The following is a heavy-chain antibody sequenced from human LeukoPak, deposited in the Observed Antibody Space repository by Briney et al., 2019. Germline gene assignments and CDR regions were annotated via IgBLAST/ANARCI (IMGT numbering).Heavy chain of an antibody. Sequence: GGSLRLSCTGSGFTFSTYTMNWVRQAPGKGLEWVASIGSTSSNINYADSVEGRFTISRDNSKNTLYLQMNSLRAEDTAIYYCAKRSRELLTWGQGTLVTVSS. J-gene: IGHJ5*02. V-gene: IGHV3-48*01. CDR1: GFTFSTYT. CDR3: AKRSRELLT. D-gene: IGHD1-26*01. CDR2: IGSTSSNI.